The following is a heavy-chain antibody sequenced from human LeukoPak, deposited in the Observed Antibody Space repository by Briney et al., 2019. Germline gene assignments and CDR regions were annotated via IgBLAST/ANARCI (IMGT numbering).Heavy chain of an antibody. CDR1: GYTFTSYG. J-gene: IGHJ4*02. V-gene: IGHV1-3*01. CDR2: INAGNGNT. D-gene: IGHD3-10*01. Sequence: GASVKVSCKASGYTFTSYGISWVRQAPGQGLEWMGWINAGNGNTKYSQKFQGRVTITRDTSASTAYMELSSLRSEDTAVYYCARVGVRLWFGESIGYFDYWGQGTLVTVSS. CDR3: ARVGVRLWFGESIGYFDY.